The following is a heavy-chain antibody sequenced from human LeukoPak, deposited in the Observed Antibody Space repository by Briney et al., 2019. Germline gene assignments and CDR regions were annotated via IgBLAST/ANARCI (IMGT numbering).Heavy chain of an antibody. Sequence: PSETLSLTCAVYGGSFSGYYWSWIRQPPGKGLEWIGEINHSGSTNYNPSLKSRVTISVDTSRSQFSLKLSSVTAADTAVYYCARGLSSSWTRYDYMDVWGKGTTVTVSS. D-gene: IGHD6-13*01. CDR2: INHSGST. CDR3: ARGLSSSWTRYDYMDV. J-gene: IGHJ6*03. CDR1: GGSFSGYY. V-gene: IGHV4-34*01.